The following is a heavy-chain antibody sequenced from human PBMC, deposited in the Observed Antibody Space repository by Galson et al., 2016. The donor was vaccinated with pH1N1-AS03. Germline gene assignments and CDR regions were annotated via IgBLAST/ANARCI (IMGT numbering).Heavy chain of an antibody. Sequence: QSGAEVKKPGESLKISCKGSGYSFTNYWIGWVRQMPGKGLEWMGIIYPGDSYTRYSPSFQGQVTISSDKSITTAYLQWSNLKASDTAMYYYARHRLSVTHSFSTRGIDVWGKGTTVTVSS. CDR1: GYSFTNYW. D-gene: IGHD5/OR15-5a*01. J-gene: IGHJ6*04. V-gene: IGHV5-51*01. CDR2: IYPGDSYT. CDR3: ARHRLSVTHSFSTRGIDV.